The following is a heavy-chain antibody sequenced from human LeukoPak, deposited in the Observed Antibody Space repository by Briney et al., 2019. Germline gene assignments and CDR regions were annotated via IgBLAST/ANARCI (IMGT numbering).Heavy chain of an antibody. Sequence: PGGSLRLSCAASGFTVSSNYMSWVRQAPGKGLEWVSVIYSGGSTYYADSVKGRFTISRDNSKSTLYLQMNSLRAEDTAVYYCARLQSSGYYLKSGAFDIWGQGTMVTVSS. D-gene: IGHD3-22*01. V-gene: IGHV3-53*01. J-gene: IGHJ3*02. CDR3: ARLQSSGYYLKSGAFDI. CDR1: GFTVSSNY. CDR2: IYSGGST.